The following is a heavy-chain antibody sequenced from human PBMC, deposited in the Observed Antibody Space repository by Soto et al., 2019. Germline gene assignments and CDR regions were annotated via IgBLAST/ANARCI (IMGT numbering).Heavy chain of an antibody. V-gene: IGHV3-23*01. CDR3: AKGNRSSGWL. Sequence: EVQLLESGGGLVQPGGSLRLSCAASGFTFSSYAMSWVRQAPGKGLEWVSAISGSGGTTNYADSVKGRFTIYRDNSKQRLYQQMTSLRAEDTAVYYCAKGNRSSGWLWGQGTLVTASS. J-gene: IGHJ4*02. CDR2: ISGSGGTT. D-gene: IGHD6-19*01. CDR1: GFTFSSYA.